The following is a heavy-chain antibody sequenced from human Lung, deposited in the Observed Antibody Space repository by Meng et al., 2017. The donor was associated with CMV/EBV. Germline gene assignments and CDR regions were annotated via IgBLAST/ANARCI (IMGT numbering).Heavy chain of an antibody. J-gene: IGHJ5*02. CDR3: ARDLRVGVVATWFDP. V-gene: IGHV4-39*07. CDR2: IYYSGST. D-gene: IGHD3-3*01. CDR1: GGSISSYSYY. Sequence: SETLSLXCTVSGGSISSYSYYWGWIRQPPGRGLEWIGSIYYSGSTYYNPSLKSRVTISVDMSKNQFSLKLSSVTAADTAVYYCARDLRVGVVATWFDPWGHGTLVTVSS.